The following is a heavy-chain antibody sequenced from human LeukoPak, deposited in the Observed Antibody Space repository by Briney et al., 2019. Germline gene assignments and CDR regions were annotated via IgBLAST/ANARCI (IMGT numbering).Heavy chain of an antibody. V-gene: IGHV4-61*02. Sequence: PSETLSLTCTVSGGSISSGSYYWSWMRQPAGKGLEWIGRIYTSGSTNYNPSLKSRVTISVDTSKNQFSLKLSSVTAAATAVYYCARDYGDYVPCAFDIWGQGTMVTVSS. D-gene: IGHD4-17*01. CDR2: IYTSGST. CDR3: ARDYGDYVPCAFDI. CDR1: GGSISSGSYY. J-gene: IGHJ3*02.